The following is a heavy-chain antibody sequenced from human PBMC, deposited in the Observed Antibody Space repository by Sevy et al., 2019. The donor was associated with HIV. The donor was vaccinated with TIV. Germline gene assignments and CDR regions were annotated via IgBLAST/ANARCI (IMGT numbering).Heavy chain of an antibody. CDR3: ARDPGLRFLEWSFDY. J-gene: IGHJ4*02. Sequence: GGSLRLSCAASGFTFSSYAMHWVRQAPGKGLEWVAVISYDGSNKYYAYSVKGRFTISRDNSKNTLYLQMNSLRAEDTAVYYCARDPGLRFLEWSFDYWGQGTLVTVSS. D-gene: IGHD3-3*01. CDR1: GFTFSSYA. CDR2: ISYDGSNK. V-gene: IGHV3-30-3*01.